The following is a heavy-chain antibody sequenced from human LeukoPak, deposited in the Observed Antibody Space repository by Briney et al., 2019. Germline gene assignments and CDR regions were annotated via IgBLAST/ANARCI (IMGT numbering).Heavy chain of an antibody. CDR1: GFSLSTTGVG. Sequence: SGPTLVKPTQTLTLTCTFSGFSLSTTGVGVAWIRHPPGKALEWLGFIYWDDDKRYSPSLKSRLTFTKDTSKNQVVLTMTNMDPVDTATYYCAHSGNFPLVASPLENWGQGTLVTVSS. CDR3: AHSGNFPLVASPLEN. D-gene: IGHD3-3*01. V-gene: IGHV2-5*02. J-gene: IGHJ4*02. CDR2: IYWDDDK.